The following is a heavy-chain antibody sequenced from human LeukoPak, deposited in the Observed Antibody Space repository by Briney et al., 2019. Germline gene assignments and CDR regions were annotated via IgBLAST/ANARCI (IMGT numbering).Heavy chain of an antibody. D-gene: IGHD6-13*01. CDR2: IRYDGINK. J-gene: IGHJ4*02. V-gene: IGHV3-30*02. CDR3: AKLLAAAGTGKDY. CDR1: GFAFNKYW. Sequence: GGPLRLSCEASGFAFNKYWMAWVRQAPGKGLEWVAFIRYDGINKDYADSVKGRFTISRDNSKNTLYLQMNSLRAEDTAVYYCAKLLAAAGTGKDYWGQGTLVTVSS.